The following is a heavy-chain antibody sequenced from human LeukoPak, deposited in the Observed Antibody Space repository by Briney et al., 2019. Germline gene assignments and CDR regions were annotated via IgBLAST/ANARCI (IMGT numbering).Heavy chain of an antibody. V-gene: IGHV3-33*08. CDR3: ARSTSSEYDIYHFDY. D-gene: IGHD3-9*01. J-gene: IGHJ4*02. CDR1: GFSFTTYA. Sequence: GGSLRLSCAASGFSFTTYAMHWVRQAPGKGLEWVAVIWYDGSNKYYADSVKGRFTISRDNSKNTLYLQMNSLRAEDTAVYYCARSTSSEYDIYHFDYWGQGTLVTVSS. CDR2: IWYDGSNK.